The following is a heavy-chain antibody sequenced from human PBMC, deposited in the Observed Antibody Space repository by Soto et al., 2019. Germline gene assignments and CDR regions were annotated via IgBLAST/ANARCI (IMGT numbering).Heavy chain of an antibody. CDR2: ISPYNGNT. CDR1: GYIFVNYG. V-gene: IGHV1-18*01. D-gene: IGHD3-16*01. Sequence: QVQLVQSGDEVKKPGASVKVSCKASGYIFVNYGIAWVRQAPGQGLEWMGWISPYNGNTHYATKVQGRLTMTTDTPTSTAYMDLGSLTSDDTAVYDCAMVDNYVTPTPQDVWGQGTTVTVSS. J-gene: IGHJ6*02. CDR3: AMVDNYVTPTPQDV.